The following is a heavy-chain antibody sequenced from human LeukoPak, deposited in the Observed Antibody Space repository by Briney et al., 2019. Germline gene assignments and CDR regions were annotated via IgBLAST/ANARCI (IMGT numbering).Heavy chain of an antibody. D-gene: IGHD5-18*01. CDR1: GDSSTSGLYY. V-gene: IGHV4-61*02. CDR2: IYSGGRT. Sequence: PSETLSLTCAVSGDSSTSGLYYWSWIRQPAGKGLEWIGRIYSGGRTNYNPSLKSRVTISVDTSKNQFSLKLSSVTAADTAVYYCARSGYSHGYYTNWFDPWGQGTLVTVSS. CDR3: ARSGYSHGYYTNWFDP. J-gene: IGHJ5*02.